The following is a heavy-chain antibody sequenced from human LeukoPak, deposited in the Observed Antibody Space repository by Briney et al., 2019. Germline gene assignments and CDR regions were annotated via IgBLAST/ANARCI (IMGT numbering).Heavy chain of an antibody. CDR3: ARGGSYWDI. Sequence: SSETLSLTCSVSGGSIRTTSHYWGWIRQPPGRGLEWIGTIYFTGSTYHNPSLKSRVTMSVDLSKNEFSLNLSSVTAADTAVYYCARGGSYWDIWGQGSLVTVSS. J-gene: IGHJ4*02. CDR2: IYFTGST. CDR1: GGSIRTTSHY. D-gene: IGHD3-10*01. V-gene: IGHV4-39*07.